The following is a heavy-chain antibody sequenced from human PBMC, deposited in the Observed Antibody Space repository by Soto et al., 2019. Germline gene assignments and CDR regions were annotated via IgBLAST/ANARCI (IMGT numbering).Heavy chain of an antibody. CDR2: IYLGGTT. CDR3: ARHLATPGTRGFDS. D-gene: IGHD6-13*01. CDR1: SGSITSANW. V-gene: IGHV4-4*02. J-gene: IGHJ4*02. Sequence: QVQLQESGPGLVKPSGTLSLTCAVSSGSITSANWWSWVRQPPGKGLEWIGEIYLGGTTNYNPSLKSRVTISLDKSKNHFSLNLASVTAADTAVYYCARHLATPGTRGFDSWGQGTLVTVSS.